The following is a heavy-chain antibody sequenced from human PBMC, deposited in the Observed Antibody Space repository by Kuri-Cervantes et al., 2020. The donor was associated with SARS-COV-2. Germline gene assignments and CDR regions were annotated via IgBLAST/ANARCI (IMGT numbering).Heavy chain of an antibody. CDR1: GLTFRSYS. V-gene: IGHV3-21*04. Sequence: GESLKISCAASGLTFRSYSMNWVRQSPGKGLEWVASITSDSRYIYYADSVKGRFTISRDNAKNSLYLQMNSLRAEDTALYYCASLRGPWGQGTLVTVSS. CDR2: ITSDSRYI. D-gene: IGHD5-12*01. J-gene: IGHJ5*02. CDR3: ASLRGP.